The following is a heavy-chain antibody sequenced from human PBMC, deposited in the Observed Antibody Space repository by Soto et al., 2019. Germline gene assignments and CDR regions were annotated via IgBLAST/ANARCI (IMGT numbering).Heavy chain of an antibody. CDR3: APLSVSLSGPYGIHV. J-gene: IGHJ6*02. V-gene: IGHV4-39*01. CDR2: MFYSGLT. Sequence: KPXGTLALTCSVSGYSVTSSDYYGAWIREPPGKGLEWIGSMFYSGLTYYNPSLKSRVTLSVDTSKNQFSVRLNSVTAADTAVYYCAPLSVSLSGPYGIHVWGQGTTVTVSS. CDR1: GYSVTSSDYY. D-gene: IGHD2-15*01.